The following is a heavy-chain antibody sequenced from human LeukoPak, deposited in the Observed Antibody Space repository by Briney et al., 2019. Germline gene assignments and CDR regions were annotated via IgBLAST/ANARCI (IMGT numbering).Heavy chain of an antibody. CDR1: GLTFSTDW. CDR3: ARRLRGYYFDY. Sequence: GGSLRLSCEASGLTFSTDWMSWVRQAPGKGLEWVANIKQDGSEKYYVDSVKGRFTISRDNAKNSLYLQMNSLKAEDTAVYYCARRLRGYYFDYWGQGTLVTVSS. V-gene: IGHV3-7*01. J-gene: IGHJ4*02. D-gene: IGHD5/OR15-5a*01. CDR2: IKQDGSEK.